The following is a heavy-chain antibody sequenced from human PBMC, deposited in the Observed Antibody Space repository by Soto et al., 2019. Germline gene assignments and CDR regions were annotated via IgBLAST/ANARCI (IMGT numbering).Heavy chain of an antibody. CDR3: ARVGGYDLINYFDY. CDR1: GGSSSGYY. D-gene: IGHD5-12*01. Sequence: PSETLSLTCAVYGGSSSGYYWSWIRQPPGKGLEWIGEINHSGSTNYNPSLKSRVTISVDTSKNQFSLKLSSVTAADTAVYYCARVGGYDLINYFDYWGQGTLVTVSS. J-gene: IGHJ4*02. CDR2: INHSGST. V-gene: IGHV4-34*01.